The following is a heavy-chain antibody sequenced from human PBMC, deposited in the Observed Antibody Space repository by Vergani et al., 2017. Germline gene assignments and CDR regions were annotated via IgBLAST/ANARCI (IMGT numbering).Heavy chain of an antibody. CDR2: IIPIFGTA. V-gene: IGHV1-69*18. Sequence: QVQLVQSGAEVKKPGSSVKVSCKASGGTFSSYAISWVRQAPGQGLEWMGRIIPIFGTANYAQKFQGRGTITADESTSTAYMELSSLRSEDTAVYYCARDTPRITMIVYGFDPWGQGTLVTVSS. D-gene: IGHD3-22*01. CDR3: ARDTPRITMIVYGFDP. J-gene: IGHJ5*02. CDR1: GGTFSSYA.